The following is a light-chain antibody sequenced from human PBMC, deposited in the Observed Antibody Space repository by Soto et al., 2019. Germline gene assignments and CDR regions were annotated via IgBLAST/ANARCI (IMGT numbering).Light chain of an antibody. J-gene: IGLJ3*02. CDR2: NNN. V-gene: IGLV1-44*01. Sequence: QAVLTQPPSASGTPGQRVSISCSGSSSNIGSNPVNWYQQLPGTAPKLLIYNNNLRPSGVPDRFSGSKSGTSASLAISGLQSEDEADFYCATWDHSLNGPVFGGGTQLTVL. CDR3: ATWDHSLNGPV. CDR1: SSNIGSNP.